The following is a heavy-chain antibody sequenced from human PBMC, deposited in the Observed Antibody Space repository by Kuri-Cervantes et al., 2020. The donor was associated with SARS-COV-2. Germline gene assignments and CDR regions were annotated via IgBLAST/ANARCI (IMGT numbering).Heavy chain of an antibody. CDR1: GYTFTSYY. CDR2: INPSGGST. Sequence: ASVKVSCKASGYTFTSYYMHWVRQAPGQGLEWMGIINPSGGSTSYAQKFQGRVTMTRDTSTSTVYMELSSLRSDDTAVYYCASGDVRQGYGMDVWGQGTTVPSP. CDR3: ASGDVRQGYGMDV. V-gene: IGHV1-46*01. J-gene: IGHJ6*02. D-gene: IGHD7-27*01.